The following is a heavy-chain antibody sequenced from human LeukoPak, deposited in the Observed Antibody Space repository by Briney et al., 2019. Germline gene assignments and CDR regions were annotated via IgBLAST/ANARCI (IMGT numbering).Heavy chain of an antibody. CDR3: AAKGIVGATSLDY. J-gene: IGHJ4*02. CDR2: ISSSSSYI. V-gene: IGHV3-21*01. D-gene: IGHD1-26*01. CDR1: GFTFSSYS. Sequence: PGGSLRLSCAASGFTFSSYSMNWVRQAPGKGLEWVSSISSSSSYIYYADSVKGRFTISRDNAKNSLYLQMNSLRAEDTAGYYCAAKGIVGATSLDYWGQGTLVTVSS.